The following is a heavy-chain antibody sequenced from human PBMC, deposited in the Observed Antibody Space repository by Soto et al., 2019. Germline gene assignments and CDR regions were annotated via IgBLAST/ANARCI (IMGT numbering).Heavy chain of an antibody. CDR1: GFTFSSYA. J-gene: IGHJ4*02. CDR2: ISGSGGST. D-gene: IGHD1-7*01. V-gene: IGHV3-23*01. CDR3: AKDSVELGLTVVHYFDY. Sequence: GGSLRLSCAASGFTFSSYAMSWVRQAPGKGLEWVSAISGSGGSTYYADSVKGRFTISRDNSKNTLYLQMNSLRAEDTAVYYCAKDSVELGLTVVHYFDYWGQGTLVTVSS.